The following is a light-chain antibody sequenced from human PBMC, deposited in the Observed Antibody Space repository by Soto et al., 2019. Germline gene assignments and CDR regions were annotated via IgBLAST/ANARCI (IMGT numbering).Light chain of an antibody. J-gene: IGKJ1*01. V-gene: IGKV1-5*03. Sequence: DIQMTQSPSTLSGSVGDGVTITCRASQTISSWLAWYQQKPGKAPKLLIYKAPTLQSGVPSRFSGDGYGTVFTLNISSLHPEDFATYYCQQTFSTPRTFGQGTKVDI. CDR3: QQTFSTPRT. CDR1: QTISSW. CDR2: KAP.